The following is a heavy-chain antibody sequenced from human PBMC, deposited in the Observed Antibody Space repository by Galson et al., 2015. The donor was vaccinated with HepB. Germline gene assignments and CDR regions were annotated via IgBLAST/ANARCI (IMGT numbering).Heavy chain of an antibody. CDR1: GGSVSSGSYY. CDR2: IHHSGST. J-gene: IGHJ2*01. CDR3: ARGLWYFDL. Sequence: ETLSLTCNVSGGSVSSGSYYWSWIRQSPGKSLEWIAYIHHSGSTHYNPSLESRATISLDTSKNQLSLKVTSVIAADTAVYYCARGLWYFDLWGRGTLVSISS. V-gene: IGHV4-61*01.